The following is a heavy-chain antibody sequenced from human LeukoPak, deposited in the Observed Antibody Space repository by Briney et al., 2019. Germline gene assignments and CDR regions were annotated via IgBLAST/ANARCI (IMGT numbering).Heavy chain of an antibody. CDR1: GFTFSNYL. V-gene: IGHV3-74*01. Sequence: GGSLRLSCAASGFTFSNYLIHWVRQAPGKGLVWVSRINSDGSITNYADSVKGRFTISRDNAKSTVYLQVNSLRAEDTAVYYCARGSAAPGLIEYWGQGTLVTVSS. D-gene: IGHD6-13*01. J-gene: IGHJ4*02. CDR2: INSDGSIT. CDR3: ARGSAAPGLIEY.